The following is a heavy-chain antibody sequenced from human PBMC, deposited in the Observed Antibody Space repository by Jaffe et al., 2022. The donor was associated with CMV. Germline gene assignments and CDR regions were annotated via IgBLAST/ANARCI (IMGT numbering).Heavy chain of an antibody. CDR3: AREHGYSYGYRVAFDI. CDR1: GGSISSYY. J-gene: IGHJ3*02. CDR2: IYYSGST. D-gene: IGHD5-18*01. Sequence: QVQLQESGPGLVKPSETLSLTCTVSGGSISSYYWSWIRQPPGKGLEWIGYIYYSGSTNYNPSLKSRVTISVDTSKNQFSLKLSSVTAADTAVYYCAREHGYSYGYRVAFDIWGQGTMVTVSS. V-gene: IGHV4-59*01.